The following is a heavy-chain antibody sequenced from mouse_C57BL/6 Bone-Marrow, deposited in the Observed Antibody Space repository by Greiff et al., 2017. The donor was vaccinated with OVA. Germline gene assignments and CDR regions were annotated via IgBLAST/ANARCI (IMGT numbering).Heavy chain of an antibody. CDR1: GFTFSDYG. V-gene: IGHV5-17*01. CDR3: ARIYYDYAMDY. CDR2: ISSGSSTI. J-gene: IGHJ4*01. D-gene: IGHD2-4*01. Sequence: EVKVVESGGGLVKPGGSLKLSCAASGFTFSDYGMHWVRQAPEKGLEWVAYISSGSSTIYYADTVKGRFTISRDNAKNTLFLQMTSLRSEDTAMYYCARIYYDYAMDYWGQGTSVTVSS.